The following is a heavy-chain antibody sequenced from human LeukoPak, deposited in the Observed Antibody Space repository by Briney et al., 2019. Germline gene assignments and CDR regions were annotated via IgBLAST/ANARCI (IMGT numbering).Heavy chain of an antibody. CDR2: INHGGCT. CDR3: ARRNIRGVNFDY. V-gene: IGHV4-34*01. J-gene: IGHJ4*02. D-gene: IGHD3-10*01. CDR1: GGSFSGYY. Sequence: PSETLSLTCAVYGGSFSGYYWSWIRLPPGKGLEWIGEINHGGCTNYNPSLKSRVTISVDTSKNQFSLKLSSVTAADTAVYYCARRNIRGVNFDYWGQGTLVTVSS.